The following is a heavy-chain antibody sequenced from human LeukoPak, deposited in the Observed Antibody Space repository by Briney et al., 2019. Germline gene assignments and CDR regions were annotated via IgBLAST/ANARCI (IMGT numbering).Heavy chain of an antibody. Sequence: SETLSLTCTVSGGSISSGGHYWSWIRQHPGQDLEWIGYIYNSVSTYYNPSLKSRVSISDDTSKNQFSLRLSSVTAADTAVYYCAREIYEVSGTSPPIRPFDPWARECWSPSPQ. CDR2: IYNSVST. CDR1: GGSISSGGHY. D-gene: IGHD6-13*01. CDR3: AREIYEVSGTSPPIRPFDP. V-gene: IGHV4-31*03. J-gene: IGHJ5*02.